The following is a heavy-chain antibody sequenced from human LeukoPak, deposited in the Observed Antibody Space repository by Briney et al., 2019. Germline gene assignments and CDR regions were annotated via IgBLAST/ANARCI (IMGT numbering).Heavy chain of an antibody. V-gene: IGHV1-24*01. CDR1: GYTLTELS. Sequence: RASVKVSCKVSGYTLTELSMHWVRQAPGKGAEVKGSFDPEGGETIYAQKFQGRVTMTEDTSTDTAYMELSSLRSEDTAVYYCATDRVRKEYYDSSGYLYYFDYWGQGTLVTVSS. CDR3: ATDRVRKEYYDSSGYLYYFDY. CDR2: FDPEGGET. D-gene: IGHD3-22*01. J-gene: IGHJ4*02.